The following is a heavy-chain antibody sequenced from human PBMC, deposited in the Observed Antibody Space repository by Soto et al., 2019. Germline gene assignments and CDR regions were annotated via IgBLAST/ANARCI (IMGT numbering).Heavy chain of an antibody. D-gene: IGHD6-13*01. CDR1: GFTFSSYW. CDR3: ARGGRQQLIPTPISYKIDY. J-gene: IGHJ4*02. Sequence: EVQLVESGGGLVQPGGSLRLSCAASGFTFSSYWMHWVRQVPGKGLVWVSRTNEDGSIINYADSVKGRFTISRDNAKNTLYLEMNSLRAEDTAVYYCARGGRQQLIPTPISYKIDYWGQGTLVTVSS. CDR2: TNEDGSII. V-gene: IGHV3-74*01.